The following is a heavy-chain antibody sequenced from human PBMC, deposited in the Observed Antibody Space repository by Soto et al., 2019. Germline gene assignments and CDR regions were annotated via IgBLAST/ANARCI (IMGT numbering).Heavy chain of an antibody. CDR1: GGTFSSYA. CDR2: IIPIFGTA. V-gene: IGHV1-69*12. J-gene: IGHJ6*01. CDR3: SSNYCYHRYYYVMDV. D-gene: IGHD3-10*01. Sequence: QVQLVQSGAEVKKPGSSVKVSCKASGGTFSSYAISWVRQAPGQGLEWMGGIIPIFGTADYAQKFQGRVTIIADESRKRAYMELSRLSSEDRAVYSWSSNYCYHRYYYVMDVRGQGTKVTDSS.